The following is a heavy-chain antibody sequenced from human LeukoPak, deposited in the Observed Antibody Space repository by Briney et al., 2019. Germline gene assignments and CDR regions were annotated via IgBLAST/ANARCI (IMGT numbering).Heavy chain of an antibody. V-gene: IGHV3-21*06. CDR2: ISSSSAYI. D-gene: IGHD4-17*01. Sequence: GGSLRLSCAASRFTFSSYWMRWVRQAPGRGLEWVSAISSSSAYIYYAESVKGRFTISRDNAKNSVYLQMNSLRAEDTAVYYCARVHDYGLTNWFDSWGQGTLVTVSS. J-gene: IGHJ5*01. CDR1: RFTFSSYW. CDR3: ARVHDYGLTNWFDS.